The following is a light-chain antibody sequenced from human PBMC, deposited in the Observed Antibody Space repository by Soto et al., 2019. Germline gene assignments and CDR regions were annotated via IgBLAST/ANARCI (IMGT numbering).Light chain of an antibody. J-gene: IGKJ3*01. CDR1: QTISSW. CDR2: AAS. V-gene: IGKV1-6*01. Sequence: TQSPSTLSGSVGDRVTITCRASQTISSWLAWYQQKPGKAPKLLIYAASNLQSGVPARFSGSGSGTDFTLTISSLQPEDFATYYCLQKYFYPFTFGPGTKVDIK. CDR3: LQKYFYPFT.